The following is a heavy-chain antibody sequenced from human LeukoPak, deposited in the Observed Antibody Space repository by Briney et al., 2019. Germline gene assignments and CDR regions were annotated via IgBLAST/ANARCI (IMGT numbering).Heavy chain of an antibody. J-gene: IGHJ5*02. D-gene: IGHD2-15*01. CDR2: IYHSGST. V-gene: IGHV4-38-2*02. Sequence: SETLSLTCAVSGYSISSGYYWGWIRQPPGKGLGWIRSIYHSGSTYYNPSLKSRVTISVDTSKNQFSLKLSSVTAADTAVYYCAREEDIVVVVAATGWFDPWGQGTLVTVSS. CDR3: AREEDIVVVVAATGWFDP. CDR1: GYSISSGYY.